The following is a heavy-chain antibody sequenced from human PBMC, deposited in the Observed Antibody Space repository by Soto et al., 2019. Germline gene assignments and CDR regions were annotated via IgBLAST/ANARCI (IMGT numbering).Heavy chain of an antibody. CDR2: IIPIFGTA. V-gene: IGHV1-69*01. Sequence: QVQLVQSGAEVKKPGSSVKVSCKASGGTFSSYAITWVRQAPGQGLEWMGRIIPIFGTANYNQKFQGRVTITADESTSTAYMELSSLRSEDTAVDYCARNEYSTTFYYYGMDVWGQGTTVTVSS. CDR3: ARNEYSTTFYYYGMDV. J-gene: IGHJ6*02. CDR1: GGTFSSYA. D-gene: IGHD6-6*01.